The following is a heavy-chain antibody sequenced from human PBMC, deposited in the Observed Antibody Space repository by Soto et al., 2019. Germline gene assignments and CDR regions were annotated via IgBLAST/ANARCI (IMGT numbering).Heavy chain of an antibody. CDR2: IWYDGSNK. CDR1: GFTFSNYG. Sequence: GGSLRLSCAASGFTFSNYGMHWVRQAKGKGLEWVAVIWYDGSNKYYADSVKGRFTISRDNSKNTLYLQMNSLRAEDTAVYFCARDAPPYYSYYMDVWGKGPTVTVSS. V-gene: IGHV3-33*01. CDR3: ARDAPPYYSYYMDV. J-gene: IGHJ6*03.